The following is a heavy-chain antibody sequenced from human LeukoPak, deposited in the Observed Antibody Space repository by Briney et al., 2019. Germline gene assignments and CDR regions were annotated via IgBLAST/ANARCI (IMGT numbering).Heavy chain of an antibody. CDR1: GFTFSNYY. CDR2: ISNNGDTI. CDR3: AVAPRWSPSSRGGYDAFDI. D-gene: IGHD4-23*01. V-gene: IGHV3-11*04. J-gene: IGHJ3*02. Sequence: PGGSLRLSCAASGFTFSNYYMRWIRQAPGKGLEWVSYISNNGDTIYYADSVKGRFTISRDNAKNSLYLQMNSLRAEDTAVYYCAVAPRWSPSSRGGYDAFDIWGQGTMVTVSS.